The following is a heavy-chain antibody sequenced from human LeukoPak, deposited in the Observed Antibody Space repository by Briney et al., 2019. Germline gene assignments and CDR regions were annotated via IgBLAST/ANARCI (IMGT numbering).Heavy chain of an antibody. V-gene: IGHV3-23*01. Sequence: GGSLRLSCAASGFVLSDYGMHWVRQGPGTGLEFVASIIYSGGATYYADSVKGRFTISRDNSKNTLYLQMNSLRAEDTALYYCAKDGLYYDGSEHVYYFDSWGQGTLVTVSS. D-gene: IGHD3-22*01. CDR1: GFVLSDYG. J-gene: IGHJ4*02. CDR2: IIYSGGAT. CDR3: AKDGLYYDGSEHVYYFDS.